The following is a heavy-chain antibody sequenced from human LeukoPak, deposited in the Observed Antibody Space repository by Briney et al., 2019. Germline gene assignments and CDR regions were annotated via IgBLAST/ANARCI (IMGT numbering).Heavy chain of an antibody. CDR2: ISTSSSTI. Sequence: GGSLRLSCAASGFTFSSYSMNWVRQAPGKGLEWVSYISTSSSTIYYADSVKGRFTISRDNAKNSLYLQMNSLRAEDAAVYYCARETEYYGSGSYYIGYWGQGTLVTVSS. CDR1: GFTFSSYS. D-gene: IGHD3-10*01. J-gene: IGHJ4*02. V-gene: IGHV3-48*01. CDR3: ARETEYYGSGSYYIGY.